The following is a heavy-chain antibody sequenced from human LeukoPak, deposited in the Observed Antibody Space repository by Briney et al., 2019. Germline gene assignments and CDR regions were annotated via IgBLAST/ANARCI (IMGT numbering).Heavy chain of an antibody. V-gene: IGHV1-69*05. CDR2: IIPIFGTA. CDR1: GGTFSSYA. CDR3: ARGFGSVDPFDY. D-gene: IGHD3-3*01. J-gene: IGHJ4*02. Sequence: ASVKVSCKASGGTFSSYAISWVRQAPGQGLEWMGGIIPIFGTANYAQKFQGRVTITTDESTSTAYMELSSLRSEDTAVYYCARGFGSVDPFDYWGQGTLVIVSS.